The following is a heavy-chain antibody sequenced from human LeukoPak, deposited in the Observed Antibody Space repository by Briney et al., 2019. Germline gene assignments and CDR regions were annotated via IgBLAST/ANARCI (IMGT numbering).Heavy chain of an antibody. CDR1: GYSFTSYW. D-gene: IGHD3-10*01. J-gene: IGHJ6*04. CDR2: IYPGDSDT. CDR3: ARHSYYYGSGSYYLLRGYGMDV. V-gene: IGHV5-51*01. Sequence: GESLKISCKGSGYSFTSYWIGWVRQMPGKGLEWMGIIYPGDSDTRYSPSFQGQVTISADKSISTAYLQWSSLKASDTVMYYCARHSYYYGSGSYYLLRGYGMDVWGKGTTVTVSS.